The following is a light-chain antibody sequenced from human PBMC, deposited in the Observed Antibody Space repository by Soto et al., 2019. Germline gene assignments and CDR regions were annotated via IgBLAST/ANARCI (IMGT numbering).Light chain of an antibody. J-gene: IGKJ5*01. V-gene: IGKV1-5*01. CDR3: QQYNSYPIT. Sequence: DIQMTQSPSTLSASVGDRVTITCRASQSISSWLAWYQQKPGKAPKLLIYDASSLESGVPSWFSGSGSGTEFNLTISSLQPDDFATYYCQQYNSYPITSGQGTRLEIK. CDR2: DAS. CDR1: QSISSW.